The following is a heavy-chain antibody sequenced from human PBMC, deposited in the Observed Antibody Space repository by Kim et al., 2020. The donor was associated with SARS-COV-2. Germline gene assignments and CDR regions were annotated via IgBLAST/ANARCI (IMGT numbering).Heavy chain of an antibody. Sequence: GGSLRLSCAASGFTFSSYSMNWVRQAPGKGLEWVSSISSSSSYIYYADSVKGRFTISRDNAKNSLYLQMNSLRAEDTAVYYCARDQRGSGSYYLDYWGQGTLVTVSS. CDR1: GFTFSSYS. V-gene: IGHV3-21*01. CDR2: ISSSSSYI. J-gene: IGHJ4*02. D-gene: IGHD3-10*01. CDR3: ARDQRGSGSYYLDY.